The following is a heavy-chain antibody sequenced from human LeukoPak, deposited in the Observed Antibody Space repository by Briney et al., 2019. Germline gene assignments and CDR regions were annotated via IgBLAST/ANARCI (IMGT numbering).Heavy chain of an antibody. J-gene: IGHJ4*02. CDR1: GGSIKTYY. V-gene: IGHV4-59*01. CDR3: ARGQRLHYDSSGYKALSY. CDR2: IHYSGST. Sequence: KSSETLSLTCSVSGGSIKTYYWTWIRQPPGKGLEWIGYIHYSGSTDSNPSLMGRVTISLDTSKSQFSLELRSVTAADTAVYYCARGQRLHYDSSGYKALSYWGQGTLVTVSS. D-gene: IGHD3-22*01.